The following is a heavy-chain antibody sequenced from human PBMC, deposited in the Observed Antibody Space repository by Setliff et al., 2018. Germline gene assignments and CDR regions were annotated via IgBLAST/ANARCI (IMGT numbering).Heavy chain of an antibody. Sequence: GGSLRLSCVVSGFTLSSYGMHWVRQAPGKGLEWVSFLRHDESNRFYADSVKGRFTISRDNSKNTLYLQMNSLRAEDTAVYYCAKDRGYSYYYYGMDVWGQGTTVTVSS. CDR1: GFTLSSYG. V-gene: IGHV3-30*02. CDR3: AKDRGYSYYYYGMDV. D-gene: IGHD5-12*01. CDR2: LRHDESNR. J-gene: IGHJ6*02.